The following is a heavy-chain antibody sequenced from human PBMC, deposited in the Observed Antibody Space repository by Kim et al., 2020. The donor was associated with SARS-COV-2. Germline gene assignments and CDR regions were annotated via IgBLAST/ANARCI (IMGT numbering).Heavy chain of an antibody. J-gene: IGHJ6*02. V-gene: IGHV3-15*01. Sequence: GGSLRLSCAASGFTFSNAWMSWVRQAPGKGLEWVGRIKSKTDGGTTDYAAPVKGRFTISRDDSKNTLYLQMNSLKTEDTAVYYCTTGLTPREQRGPYYYYGMDVWGQGTTVTVSS. D-gene: IGHD1-1*01. CDR3: TTGLTPREQRGPYYYYGMDV. CDR2: IKSKTDGGTT. CDR1: GFTFSNAW.